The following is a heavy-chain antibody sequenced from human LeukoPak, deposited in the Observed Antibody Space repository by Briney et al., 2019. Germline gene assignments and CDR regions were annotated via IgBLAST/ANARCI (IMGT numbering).Heavy chain of an antibody. J-gene: IGHJ3*02. V-gene: IGHV3-53*01. CDR1: GFTVSRNY. CDR2: IYSGGIT. Sequence: GGSLTLSCAASGFTVSRNYMSWVRQAPGKGLEWVSVIYSGGITYYADSVKGRFTISRDNAKNTLYLQMNSLRAEDTAVYYCARGAYSGDYRHAFDIWGQGTMVTVSS. CDR3: ARGAYSGDYRHAFDI. D-gene: IGHD1-26*01.